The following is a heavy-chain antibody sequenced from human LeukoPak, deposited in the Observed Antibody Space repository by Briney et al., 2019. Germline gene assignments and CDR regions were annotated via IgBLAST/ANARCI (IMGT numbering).Heavy chain of an antibody. Sequence: GASVTVSCKASGYTFTRYGISWVRQAPGQGRAWMGWISAYNGNTHYAQRLQGRVTLTTDTSTSTAYMELRSLRSDDTAMYYCARKEQQLAFDYWGQGTLVTVSS. CDR1: GYTFTRYG. D-gene: IGHD6-13*01. CDR3: ARKEQQLAFDY. J-gene: IGHJ4*02. CDR2: ISAYNGNT. V-gene: IGHV1-18*04.